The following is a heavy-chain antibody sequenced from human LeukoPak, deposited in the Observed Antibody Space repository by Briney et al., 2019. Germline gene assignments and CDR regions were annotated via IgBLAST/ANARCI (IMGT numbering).Heavy chain of an antibody. CDR1: GFGFSGSS. Sequence: GGSLRLSCAASGFGFSGSSMNWVRQASGKGLEWVGRIGSKIDNYATAYVESVKGRFIISREDSKNTAYLQMNSLKTEDTAVYYCSSGHYGLDVWGQGTTVTVSS. J-gene: IGHJ6*02. V-gene: IGHV3-73*01. CDR2: IGSKIDNYAT. CDR3: SSGHYGLDV.